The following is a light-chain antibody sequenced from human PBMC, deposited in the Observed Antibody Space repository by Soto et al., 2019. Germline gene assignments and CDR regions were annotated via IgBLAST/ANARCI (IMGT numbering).Light chain of an antibody. V-gene: IGKV3-11*01. Sequence: EIVLAQSPATLSLSPGEGATLSCRASQSVSGYFAWYQQKPGQAPRLLIYDASNRATGIPARFSGSGSGTDCTLTISSREPEDFAVYYCQHRSNWPLTCGGGTKVEIK. CDR2: DAS. J-gene: IGKJ4*02. CDR1: QSVSGY. CDR3: QHRSNWPLT.